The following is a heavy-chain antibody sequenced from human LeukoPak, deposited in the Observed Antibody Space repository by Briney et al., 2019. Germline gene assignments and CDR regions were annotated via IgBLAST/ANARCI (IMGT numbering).Heavy chain of an antibody. Sequence: SETLSLTCTVSGGSISSYYWSWIRQPAGKGLGWIGRIYTSGSTNYNPSLKSRVTMSVDTSKNQFSLKLSSVTAADTAVYYCAREVDGGVVMIFDYWGQGTLVTVSS. J-gene: IGHJ4*02. D-gene: IGHD2-8*02. CDR1: GGSISSYY. CDR2: IYTSGST. CDR3: AREVDGGVVMIFDY. V-gene: IGHV4-4*07.